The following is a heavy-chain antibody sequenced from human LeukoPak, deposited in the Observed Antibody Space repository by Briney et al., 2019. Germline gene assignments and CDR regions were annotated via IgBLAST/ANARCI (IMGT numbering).Heavy chain of an antibody. D-gene: IGHD4-23*01. Sequence: SVKVSCKASGGTFSSYTISWVRQAPGQGLEWMGRIIPIFGTANYAQKFQGRVTITTNESTSTAYMEPSSLTSEDTAVYYCARAFDYGGNYDYWGQGTLVTVSS. V-gene: IGHV1-69*05. CDR2: IIPIFGTA. J-gene: IGHJ4*02. CDR3: ARAFDYGGNYDY. CDR1: GGTFSSYT.